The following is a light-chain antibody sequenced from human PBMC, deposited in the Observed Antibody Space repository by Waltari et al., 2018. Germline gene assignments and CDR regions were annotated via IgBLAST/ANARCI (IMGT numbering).Light chain of an antibody. CDR2: EVS. CDR1: SSDVGGYNY. V-gene: IGLV2-14*01. J-gene: IGLJ2*01. Sequence: QSALTQPASVSGSPGQSITISCTGTSSDVGGYNYVSWYQQHPGNAPKLMISEVSNRPSGVSNRFSGSRSGNTASLTISGRQAEDEADYYCCSYTSSGTLVVFGGGTNLAVL. CDR3: CSYTSSGTLVV.